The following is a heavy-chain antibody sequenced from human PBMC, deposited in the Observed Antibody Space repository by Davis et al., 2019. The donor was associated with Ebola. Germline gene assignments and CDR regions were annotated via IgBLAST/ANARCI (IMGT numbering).Heavy chain of an antibody. CDR2: IIPIFGTA. J-gene: IGHJ6*02. V-gene: IGHV1-69*06. CDR1: GGTFSSYA. CDR3: ARDIPYSNYNHYYYGMDV. Sequence: AASVKVSCKASGGTFSSYAISWVRQAPGQGLEWMGGIIPIFGTANYAQKFQGRVTITADKSTSTAYMELSSLRSEDTAVYYCARDIPYSNYNHYYYGMDVWGQGTTVTVSS. D-gene: IGHD4-11*01.